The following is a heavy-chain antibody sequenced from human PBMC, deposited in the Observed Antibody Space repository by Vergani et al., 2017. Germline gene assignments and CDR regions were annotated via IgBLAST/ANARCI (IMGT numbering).Heavy chain of an antibody. D-gene: IGHD5-12*01. CDR2: ISSSSSYI. V-gene: IGHV3-21*01. Sequence: EVQLVESGGGLVKPGGSLRLSCAASGFTFSSYSMNWVRQAPGKGLEWVSSISSSSSYIYYADSVKGRFTISRDNAKNSLYLQMNSLRAEDTAVYYCARLWGEWLRLSWFDPWGQGTLVTVSS. CDR3: ARLWGEWLRLSWFDP. CDR1: GFTFSSYS. J-gene: IGHJ5*02.